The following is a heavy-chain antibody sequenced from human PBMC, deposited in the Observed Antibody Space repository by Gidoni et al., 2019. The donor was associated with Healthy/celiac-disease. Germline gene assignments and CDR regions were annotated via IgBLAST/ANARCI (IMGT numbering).Heavy chain of an antibody. D-gene: IGHD3-3*01. Sequence: EVQLVESGGGLVQPGRSLRLSCTASGFTFGAYAIRWFRQAPGKGLEWVGFIRSKAYGGTTEYAASVKGRFTISRDDSKSIAYLQMNSLKTEDTAVYYCTREDKLRFLEWSPSYYGMDVWGQGTTVTVSS. V-gene: IGHV3-49*03. CDR3: TREDKLRFLEWSPSYYGMDV. CDR2: IRSKAYGGTT. J-gene: IGHJ6*02. CDR1: GFTFGAYA.